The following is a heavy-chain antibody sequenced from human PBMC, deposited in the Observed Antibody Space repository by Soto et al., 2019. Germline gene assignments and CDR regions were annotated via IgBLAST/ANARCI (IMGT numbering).Heavy chain of an antibody. CDR2: IYWDDDK. J-gene: IGHJ2*01. V-gene: IGHV2-5*02. D-gene: IGHD5-12*01. CDR3: DAISGYAHCYWYFDL. CDR1: GFSLSTSGVG. Sequence: QITLKEYGPTLVTPTQTLTLTFTCSGFSLSTSGVGVGWIRQPQGQALEWLALIYWDDDKRYSPSLKSRLTIAKDTSKNRVGITMDNMYTVDTATYYCDAISGYAHCYWYFDLWCRGTLVTVS.